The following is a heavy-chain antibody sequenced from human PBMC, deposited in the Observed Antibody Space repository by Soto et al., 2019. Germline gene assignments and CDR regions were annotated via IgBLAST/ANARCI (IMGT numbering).Heavy chain of an antibody. J-gene: IGHJ4*02. Sequence: GGSLRLSCAASGFTFTTYAMSWVRQAPTKGLEWVSTISAGADNSIYADSVKGRFTISRDNSKNTLYLQMSSLKAEDTAIYYCAIFPSGRRYFDYWGQGTLVTVSS. CDR1: GFTFTTYA. V-gene: IGHV3-23*01. CDR3: AIFPSGRRYFDY. CDR2: ISAGADNS. D-gene: IGHD2-8*02.